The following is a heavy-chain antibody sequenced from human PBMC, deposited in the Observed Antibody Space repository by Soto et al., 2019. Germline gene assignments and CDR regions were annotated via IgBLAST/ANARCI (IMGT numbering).Heavy chain of an antibody. CDR3: AKGGVGYYDSTGYYLYYYYGMDV. CDR1: GFTFSSYS. D-gene: IGHD3-22*01. J-gene: IGHJ6*02. CDR2: ISGSGGTT. Sequence: EVQLLESGGGLVQPGGSLRLSCAASGFTFSSYSMIWVRQAPGKGLEWVSAISGSGGTTYYADSVKGRFTISRDNSKNTLYLQMNSLRAEGTAVCYCAKGGVGYYDSTGYYLYYYYGMDVWGQGTTVTVSS. V-gene: IGHV3-23*01.